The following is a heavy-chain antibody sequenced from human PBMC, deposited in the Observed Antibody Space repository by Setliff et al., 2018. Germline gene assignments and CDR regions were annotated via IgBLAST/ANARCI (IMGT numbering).Heavy chain of an antibody. CDR2: ISPYTGNT. CDR1: GYTFTDFG. V-gene: IGHV1-18*01. Sequence: GASVKVSCKASGYTFTDFGINWVRQAPGQGLEWMGWISPYTGNTYSAQRFQGRLTLTTDISTSTAYMELGSLTTDDTAVYYCARVESMVRGKNILRHFDYWGQGIQVTVSS. J-gene: IGHJ4*02. CDR3: ARVESMVRGKNILRHFDY. D-gene: IGHD3-10*01.